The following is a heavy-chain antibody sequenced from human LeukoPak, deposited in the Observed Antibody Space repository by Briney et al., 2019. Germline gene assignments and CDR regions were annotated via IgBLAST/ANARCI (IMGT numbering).Heavy chain of an antibody. J-gene: IGHJ6*02. CDR2: MSPNSGDT. V-gene: IGHV1-8*01. CDR1: GYTFTSYN. Sequence: ASVKVSCKASGYTFTSYNFNWVRQATGQRPEWMGWMSPNSGDTGYAQKFQDRVTMTRNTSISTAYMELSSLRSEDTAIYYCAREIGLSSSGWYERMRKRNGLDVWGQGTTVTVSS. CDR3: AREIGLSSSGWYERMRKRNGLDV. D-gene: IGHD6-19*01.